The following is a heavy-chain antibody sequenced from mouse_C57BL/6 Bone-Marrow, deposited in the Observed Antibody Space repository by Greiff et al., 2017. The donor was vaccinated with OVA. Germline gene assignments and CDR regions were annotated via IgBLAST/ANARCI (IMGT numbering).Heavy chain of an antibody. CDR1: GFTFSSYG. V-gene: IGHV5-6*02. J-gene: IGHJ4*01. Sequence: EVKVVESGGDLVKPGGSLKLSCAASGFTFSSYGMSWVRQTPDKRLEWVATISSGGSYTYYQDSVKGRSTISRDNAKNTLYLQMSSLKSEDTAMYDCARRRGLRRDYYAMDYWGQGTSVTVSS. CDR3: ARRRGLRRDYYAMDY. D-gene: IGHD2-2*01. CDR2: ISSGGSYT.